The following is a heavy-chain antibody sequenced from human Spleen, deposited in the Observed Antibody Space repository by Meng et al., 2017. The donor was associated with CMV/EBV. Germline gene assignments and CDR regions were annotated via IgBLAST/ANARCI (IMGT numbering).Heavy chain of an antibody. D-gene: IGHD6-19*01. CDR2: IYPGDSDS. Sequence: GESLKISCQGSGYSFTSYWIAWVRQMPGKGLEWMGTIYPGDSDSRVSPSFQCQVTISVDKSISTAYLQWSSLRASDTAIYYCARQYSSDWDGDLDYWGQGTLVTVSS. CDR3: ARQYSSDWDGDLDY. V-gene: IGHV5-51*01. CDR1: GYSFTSYW. J-gene: IGHJ4*02.